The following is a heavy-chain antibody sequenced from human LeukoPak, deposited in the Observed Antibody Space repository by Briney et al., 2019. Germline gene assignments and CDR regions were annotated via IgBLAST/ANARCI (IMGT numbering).Heavy chain of an antibody. Sequence: SETLSLTCAVYGGSFSGYYWSWIRQPPGKGLEWIGEINHSGSTNYNPSLKSRVTISVDTSKNQFSPKLSSVTAADTAVYYSARSLASRYYYYGMDVWGQGTTVTVS. CDR1: GGSFSGYY. CDR3: ARSLASRYYYYGMDV. D-gene: IGHD3-16*02. V-gene: IGHV4-34*01. J-gene: IGHJ6*02. CDR2: INHSGST.